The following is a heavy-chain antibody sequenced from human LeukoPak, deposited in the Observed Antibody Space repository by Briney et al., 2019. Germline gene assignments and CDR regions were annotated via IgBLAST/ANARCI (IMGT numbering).Heavy chain of an antibody. D-gene: IGHD6-13*01. CDR1: GFTFSSDG. V-gene: IGHV3-33*01. J-gene: IGHJ4*02. CDR3: ARAPRSTAEAVPAASFDS. Sequence: GGALRLPCAASGFTFSSDGMHWVRQAPGKGLEWGAHILDDGSNEYYADSVKGLFTTSRDNPKNTLYLQMRRLRAEETAVYYCARAPRSTAEAVPAASFDSWGEGPLVPVSS. CDR2: ILDDGSNE.